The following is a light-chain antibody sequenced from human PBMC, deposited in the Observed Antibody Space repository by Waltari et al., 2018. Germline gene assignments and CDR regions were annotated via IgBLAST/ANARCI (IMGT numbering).Light chain of an antibody. CDR2: RNA. CDR1: DSNVGDHV. J-gene: IGLJ3*02. V-gene: IGLV1-47*01. CDR3: ASWDDSPSGRWV. Sequence: QSELTQPPSASGTPGQRVTISCSGTDSNVGDHVVNWYQQFPGTVPKLPIYRNAQRPSGVPDRFSGSKSGTSASLAISGLRSEDEADYFCASWDDSPSGRWVFGGGAKVTVL.